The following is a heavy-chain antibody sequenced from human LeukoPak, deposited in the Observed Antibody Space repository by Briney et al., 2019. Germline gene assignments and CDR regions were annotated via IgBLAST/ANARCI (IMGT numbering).Heavy chain of an antibody. J-gene: IGHJ6*02. CDR1: GFTFSSYA. D-gene: IGHD6-13*01. CDR2: ISWNSGSI. Sequence: GGSLRLSCAASGFTFSSYAMTWVRQTPGKGLEWVSGISWNSGSIGYADSVKGRFTISRDNAKNSLYLQMNSLRAEDTALYYCAKDMYSSSWYGGEDYYYGMDVWGQGTTVTVSS. CDR3: AKDMYSSSWYGGEDYYYGMDV. V-gene: IGHV3-9*01.